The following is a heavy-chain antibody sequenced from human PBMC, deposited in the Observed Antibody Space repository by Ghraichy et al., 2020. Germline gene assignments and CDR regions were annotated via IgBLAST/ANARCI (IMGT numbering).Heavy chain of an antibody. CDR3: ARGETVTSSRSWYFDL. CDR1: GFTFSSYS. Sequence: GWSLRLSCAASGFTFSSYSMNWVRQAPGKGLEWVSSISSSSSYIYYADSVKGRFTISRDNAKNSLYLQMNSLRAEDTAVYYCARGETVTSSRSWYFDLWGRCSLVTVPP. D-gene: IGHD4-17*01. V-gene: IGHV3-21*01. J-gene: IGHJ2*01. CDR2: ISSSSSYI.